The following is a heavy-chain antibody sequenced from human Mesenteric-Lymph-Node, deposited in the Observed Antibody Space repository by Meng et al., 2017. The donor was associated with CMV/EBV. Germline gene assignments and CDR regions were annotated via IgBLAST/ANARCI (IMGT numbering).Heavy chain of an antibody. J-gene: IGHJ4*02. CDR1: GFTFSSYA. CDR3: ARVSYDFWSGYYRGGDY. CDR2: ISSSGSTI. Sequence: GESLKISCAASGFTFSSYAMTWVRQAPGKGLEWVSYISSSGSTIYYADSVKGRFTISRDNAKNSLYLQMNSLRAEDTAVYYCARVSYDFWSGYYRGGDYWGQGTLVTVSS. D-gene: IGHD3-3*01. V-gene: IGHV3-48*03.